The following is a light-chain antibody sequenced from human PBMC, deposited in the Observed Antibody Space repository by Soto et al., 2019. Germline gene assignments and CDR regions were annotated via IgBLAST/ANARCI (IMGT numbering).Light chain of an antibody. Sequence: EIMLTQSPATLSVSPGESATPSCRAGQSVRRDLAWYQQKPGQAPRLLFYDASTRATGTPARFSGSGSETEFTLTISSLQSEDLAVYYCQQYNNWRISFGPGTKVDLE. CDR2: DAS. CDR1: QSVRRD. J-gene: IGKJ3*01. V-gene: IGKV3-15*01. CDR3: QQYNNWRIS.